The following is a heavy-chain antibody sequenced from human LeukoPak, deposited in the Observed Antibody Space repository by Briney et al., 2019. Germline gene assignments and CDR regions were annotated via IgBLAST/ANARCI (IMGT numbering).Heavy chain of an antibody. J-gene: IGHJ4*02. CDR1: GYTFTSYG. Sequence: ASVKVSCTASGYTFTSYGISWVRQAPGQGLEWMGWISAYNGNTNYAQKLQGRVTMTTDTSTSAAYMELRSLRSDDTAVYYCARVYYDSSGYYYADYWGQGTLVTVSS. D-gene: IGHD3-22*01. CDR3: ARVYYDSSGYYYADY. V-gene: IGHV1-18*01. CDR2: ISAYNGNT.